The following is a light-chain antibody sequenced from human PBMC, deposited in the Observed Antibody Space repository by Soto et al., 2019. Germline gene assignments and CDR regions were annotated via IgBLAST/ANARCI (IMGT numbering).Light chain of an antibody. CDR1: SSDVGGYNS. V-gene: IGLV2-14*03. Sequence: QSALTQPASVSGSPGQSITLSCTGTSSDVGGYNSVSWYQQHPGKAPRLMIYDVSHRPSGVSNRFSGSKSDNTASLTISGLQAEDEADYYCCSYASSSTVVFGGGTKVTVL. CDR3: CSYASSSTVV. J-gene: IGLJ2*01. CDR2: DVS.